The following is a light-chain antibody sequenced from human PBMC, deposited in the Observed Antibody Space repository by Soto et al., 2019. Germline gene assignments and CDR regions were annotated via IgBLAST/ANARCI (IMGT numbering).Light chain of an antibody. Sequence: DIQTTQSPSSLSASVGDRVTITCRASQSISSYLNWYQQKPGKAPKLLIYAASSLQSGVPSRFSGSGSGTEFTLTISSLQPEDFATYYCQQSYSTPYTFGQGTKVEI. CDR2: AAS. CDR3: QQSYSTPYT. J-gene: IGKJ2*01. CDR1: QSISSY. V-gene: IGKV1-39*01.